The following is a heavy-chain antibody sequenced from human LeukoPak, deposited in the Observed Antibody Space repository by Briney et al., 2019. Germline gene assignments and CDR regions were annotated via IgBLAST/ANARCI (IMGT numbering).Heavy chain of an antibody. CDR2: ISYDGSNK. D-gene: IGHD1-26*01. Sequence: GGSLRLSCAASGFTFSSYGMHWVRQAPGKGLEWVAVISYDGSNKYYADSVKGRFTISRDNSKNTLYLQMNSLRAEDTAVYYCAKDLVGATGYWGQGTLVTVS. CDR3: AKDLVGATGY. J-gene: IGHJ4*02. V-gene: IGHV3-30*18. CDR1: GFTFSSYG.